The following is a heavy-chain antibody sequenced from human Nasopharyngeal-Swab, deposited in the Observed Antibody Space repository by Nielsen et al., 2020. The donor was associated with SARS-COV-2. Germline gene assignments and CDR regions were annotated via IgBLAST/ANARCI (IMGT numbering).Heavy chain of an antibody. CDR1: GGSISSSSYY. J-gene: IGHJ4*02. CDR2: IYYSGST. Sequence: SETLSLTCTVSGGSISSSSYYWGWIRQPPGKGLEWIGSIYYSGSTYYNPSLKSRVTISVDTSKNQFSLKLSSVTAADTAVYYCAKDEVVVVYYYTFDYWGQGTLVTVSS. V-gene: IGHV4-39*02. D-gene: IGHD3-22*01. CDR3: AKDEVVVVYYYTFDY.